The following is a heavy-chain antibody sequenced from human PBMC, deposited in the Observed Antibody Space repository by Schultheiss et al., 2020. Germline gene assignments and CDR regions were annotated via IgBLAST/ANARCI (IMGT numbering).Heavy chain of an antibody. CDR2: IRYDGSNK. J-gene: IGHJ4*02. Sequence: GGSLRLSCAASGFTLSSYGMHWVRQTTGKGLEWVAFIRYDGSNKYYADSVKGRFTISRDNSKNTLSLQMNSLRSEDTAVYYCVRDLYAVAGTGPFDYWGQGTLVTVSS. V-gene: IGHV3-30*02. CDR3: VRDLYAVAGTGPFDY. CDR1: GFTLSSYG. D-gene: IGHD6-19*01.